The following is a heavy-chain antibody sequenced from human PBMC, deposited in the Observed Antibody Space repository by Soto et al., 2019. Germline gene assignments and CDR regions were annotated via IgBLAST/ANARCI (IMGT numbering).Heavy chain of an antibody. J-gene: IGHJ5*01. Sequence: GGSLRLPCAGAAFSFSHHWRNWVPQAPGKGLEWVANIKADGSEKYYVDSVNGRFTISRDNAKNSLYLQMNSLRAEDTAVYYCARARGVDSWGQGTLVTVSS. V-gene: IGHV3-7*03. CDR2: IKADGSEK. CDR1: AFSFSHHW. D-gene: IGHD3-16*01. CDR3: ARARGVDS.